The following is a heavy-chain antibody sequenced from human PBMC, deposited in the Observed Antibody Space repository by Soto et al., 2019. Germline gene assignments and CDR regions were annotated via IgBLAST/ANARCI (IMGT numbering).Heavy chain of an antibody. CDR1: AGCXISSS. CDR3: GRGGESSKWFDA. Sequence: SPQTLSLTWTVSAGCXISSSCSWIRQTPGKGLEWIGYIYGSGTTNYRHSLKSRVTISVDMSKNQFSLKVSSATALDTAVYYCGRGGESSKWFDAWGQGTLVTVSS. CDR2: IYGSGTT. D-gene: IGHD3-10*01. V-gene: IGHV4-59*01. J-gene: IGHJ5*02.